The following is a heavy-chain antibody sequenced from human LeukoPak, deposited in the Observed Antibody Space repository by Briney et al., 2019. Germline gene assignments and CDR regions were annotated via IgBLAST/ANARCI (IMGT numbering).Heavy chain of an antibody. CDR1: GYSFTSYW. J-gene: IGHJ4*02. V-gene: IGHV5-51*01. CDR3: ARQTSMGRSGDY. CDR2: IDPSDSET. Sequence: GESLKISCKASGYSFTSYWIGWVRQMPGKGLEWMGIIDPSDSETRYTPSFQGQVTISADKSLSTAYLQWNSLKASDTAMYYCARQTSMGRSGDYWGQGTLVTVSA. D-gene: IGHD7-27*01.